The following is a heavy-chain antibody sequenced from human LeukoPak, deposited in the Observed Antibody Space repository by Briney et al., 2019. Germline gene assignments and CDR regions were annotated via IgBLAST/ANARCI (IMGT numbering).Heavy chain of an antibody. CDR1: GFTVSSNY. V-gene: IGHV3-23*01. D-gene: IGHD1-26*01. Sequence: GGSLRLSCAASGFTVSSNYMSWVRQAPGKGLEWVSAISGSGGSTYYADSVKGRFTISRDNSKNTLYLQMNSLRAEDTAVYYCAKEIGGSYPFDYWGQGTLVTVSS. J-gene: IGHJ4*02. CDR2: ISGSGGST. CDR3: AKEIGGSYPFDY.